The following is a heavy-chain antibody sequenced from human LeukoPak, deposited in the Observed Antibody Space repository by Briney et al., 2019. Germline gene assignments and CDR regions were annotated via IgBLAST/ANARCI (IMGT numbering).Heavy chain of an antibody. Sequence: GGSLRLSCAVSGFIFSSYSMSWIRQAPGKGLEWVSYISSSGSTIYYADSVKGRFTISRDNAKNSLYLQMNSLRAEDTAVYYCARGLLWWRAFDIGGQGTMVTVSS. V-gene: IGHV3-48*04. J-gene: IGHJ3*02. CDR3: ARGLLWWRAFDI. CDR2: ISSSGSTI. D-gene: IGHD2-21*01. CDR1: GFIFSSYS.